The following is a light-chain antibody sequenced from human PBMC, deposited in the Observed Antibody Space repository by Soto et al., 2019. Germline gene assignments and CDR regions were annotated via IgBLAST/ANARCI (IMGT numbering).Light chain of an antibody. Sequence: EIVITQSPATLSXXXXXXXXXXXRASQSVDSNLAWYQQKPGQTPRLLMYGASTRPTGIPARFSGSGSGTEFTLTIISLQSEDSAVYYCQQYNDWPLTFGGGTKVDI. CDR2: GAS. CDR3: QQYNDWPLT. V-gene: IGKV3D-15*01. CDR1: QSVDSN. J-gene: IGKJ4*01.